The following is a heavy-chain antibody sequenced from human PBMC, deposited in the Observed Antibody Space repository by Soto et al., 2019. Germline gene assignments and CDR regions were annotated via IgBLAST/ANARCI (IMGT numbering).Heavy chain of an antibody. CDR1: GGPITSYY. D-gene: IGHD2-21*02. CDR2: IYKSGRS. Sequence: QVQLQESGPGLVKPSETLTLTCSVSGGPITSYYWSWIRQPPGQGLEWIGHIYKSGRSSYNPSLNSRGTISVDTYKQDLSLKLHSVTASDTAVYYCAIVYCGTDCYFAYWRQGILVTVSS. CDR3: AIVYCGTDCYFAY. V-gene: IGHV4-59*01. J-gene: IGHJ4*02.